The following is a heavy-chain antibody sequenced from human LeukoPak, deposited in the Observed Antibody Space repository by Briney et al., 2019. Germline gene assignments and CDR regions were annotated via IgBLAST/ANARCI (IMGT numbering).Heavy chain of an antibody. CDR2: IRSKPNSYAT. J-gene: IGHJ6*02. Sequence: GGSLKLSCAASGFTFRVSAIHWVRQAAGKGLEWVGRIRSKPNSYATAYAASVNGRLTISRDDSKNTAYLQMNSLRAEDTAVYYCVRGSNGWSGMDVWGQGTTVTVSS. D-gene: IGHD6-19*01. CDR1: GFTFRVSA. V-gene: IGHV3-73*01. CDR3: VRGSNGWSGMDV.